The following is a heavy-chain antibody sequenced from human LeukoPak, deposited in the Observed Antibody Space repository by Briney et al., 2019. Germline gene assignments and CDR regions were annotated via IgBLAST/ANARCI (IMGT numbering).Heavy chain of an antibody. V-gene: IGHV3-74*01. CDR3: ATKQWLAPPPDS. CDR1: GFTFSKYW. J-gene: IGHJ4*02. CDR2: INTDGTVT. D-gene: IGHD6-19*01. Sequence: GGSLRLSCAASGFTFSKYWMLWVRQAPGKGLESVSRINTDGTVTTYADSVKGRFTVSRDNADNTMFLQMNSVRDEDMAVYYCATKQWLAPPPDSWGQGTPVTVSS.